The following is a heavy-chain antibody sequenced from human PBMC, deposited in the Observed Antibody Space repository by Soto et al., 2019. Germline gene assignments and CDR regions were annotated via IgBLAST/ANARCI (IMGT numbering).Heavy chain of an antibody. V-gene: IGHV1-69*06. CDR1: GGTFSSYA. D-gene: IGHD6-13*01. Sequence: QVQLVQSGAEVKKPGSSVKVSCKASGGTFSSYAISWVRQAPGQGLEWMGGIVPIFGTANYAQKFQGRVTITAAKSASTAYMELSSLRSEDTAVYYCASVLRSIAAAGLWAGDSTGDYYGMDVWGQGTTVTVSS. CDR2: IVPIFGTA. CDR3: ASVLRSIAAAGLWAGDSTGDYYGMDV. J-gene: IGHJ6*02.